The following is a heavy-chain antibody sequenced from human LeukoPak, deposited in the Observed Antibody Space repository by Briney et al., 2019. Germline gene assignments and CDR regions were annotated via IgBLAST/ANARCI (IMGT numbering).Heavy chain of an antibody. V-gene: IGHV3-66*02. D-gene: IGHD1-26*01. J-gene: IGHJ4*02. CDR1: GFTFSSYA. CDR2: LYSSGFT. Sequence: PGGSLRLSCAASGFTFSSYAMSWVRQAPGKGLEWVSVLYSSGFTYYADSVKGRFTISRDNSKNTVNLQLSSLRTEDTAVYYCAAGGLVGAHYYFDYWGQGTRVTVSS. CDR3: AAGGLVGAHYYFDY.